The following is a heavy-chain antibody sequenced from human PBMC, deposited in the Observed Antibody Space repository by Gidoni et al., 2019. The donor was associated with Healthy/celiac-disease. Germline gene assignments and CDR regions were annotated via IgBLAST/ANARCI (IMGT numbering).Heavy chain of an antibody. D-gene: IGHD4-17*01. CDR2: IIPIFGTA. CDR3: AREPMTTVNSSPSDFDY. J-gene: IGHJ4*02. V-gene: IGHV1-69*12. Sequence: QVQLVQSGAEVKKPGSSVKVSCKASGGTFSSYAISWVRQAPGQGLEWMGGIIPIFGTANYAQKFQGRVTITADESTSTAYMELSSLRSEDAAVYYCAREPMTTVNSSPSDFDYWGQGTLVTVSS. CDR1: GGTFSSYA.